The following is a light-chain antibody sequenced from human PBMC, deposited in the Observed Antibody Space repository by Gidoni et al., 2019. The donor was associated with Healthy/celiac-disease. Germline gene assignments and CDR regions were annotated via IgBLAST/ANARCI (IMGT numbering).Light chain of an antibody. Sequence: DIVLTQSPATLSLSPGERATLSCRASQSVSSYLAWYQQKPGQAPRLLIYDASNRATGIPARFSGSGSGTDFTLTISSLEPEDFAVYYCQQRSNWPPTFGQGTKLESK. CDR3: QQRSNWPPT. CDR1: QSVSSY. J-gene: IGKJ2*01. V-gene: IGKV3-11*01. CDR2: DAS.